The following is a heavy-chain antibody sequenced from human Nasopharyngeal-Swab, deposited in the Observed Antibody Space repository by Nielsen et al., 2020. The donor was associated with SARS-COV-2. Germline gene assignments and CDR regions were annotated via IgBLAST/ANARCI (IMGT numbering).Heavy chain of an antibody. Sequence: ASVKVSCKASGYTFTGYYMHWVRQAPAHGLEWMGWINPNSGGTNYAQKFQGWVTMTRDTSISTAYMELSRLRSDDTAVYYCARDRVSAYYYDSSGTDAFDIWGQGTMVTVSS. CDR1: GYTFTGYY. CDR3: ARDRVSAYYYDSSGTDAFDI. V-gene: IGHV1-2*04. D-gene: IGHD3-22*01. J-gene: IGHJ3*02. CDR2: INPNSGGT.